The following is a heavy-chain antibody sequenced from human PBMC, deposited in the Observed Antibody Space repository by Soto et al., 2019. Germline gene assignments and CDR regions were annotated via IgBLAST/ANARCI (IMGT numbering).Heavy chain of an antibody. CDR1: GSTFTSYG. J-gene: IGHJ5*02. Sequence: VKVSCKASGSTFTSYGFNWVRQAPGQGLEWMGWITAYNGNTNYAQKLQGRVTMTTDTSTSTAYMELRNLRSDDTAVYYCAREGPNHRLSWGQGTLVTVSS. CDR3: AREGPNHRLS. D-gene: IGHD3-16*02. CDR2: ITAYNGNT. V-gene: IGHV1-18*01.